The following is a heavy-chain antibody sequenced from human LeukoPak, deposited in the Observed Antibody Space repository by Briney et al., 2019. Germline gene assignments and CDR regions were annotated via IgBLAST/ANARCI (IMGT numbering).Heavy chain of an antibody. V-gene: IGHV3-23*01. D-gene: IGHD6-19*01. Sequence: GGSLRLSCAASGFPFDTQDMRWVRQAPGKGLEWVSSIHADGVGTFYADSVRGRFTISRDNSKNTLDLQMNSLRVEDTAVYYCGKGRVSEWGQGTLVTVSS. J-gene: IGHJ4*02. CDR2: IHADGVGT. CDR3: GKGRVSE. CDR1: GFPFDTQD.